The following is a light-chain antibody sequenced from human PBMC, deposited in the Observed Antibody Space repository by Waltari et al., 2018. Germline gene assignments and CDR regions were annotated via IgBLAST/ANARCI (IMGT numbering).Light chain of an antibody. J-gene: IGLJ1*01. V-gene: IGLV2-14*01. CDR3: SSYTTSRTYV. Sequence: QSALTQPASVSGSPGQSITISCTGPNSDVGSYNFFSWYQQHPGEAPKLMIFEVTNRPSGVSNRFSGSKSGNTASLIISGLQGEDEADYYCSSYTTSRTYVFGTGTKVTVL. CDR2: EVT. CDR1: NSDVGSYNF.